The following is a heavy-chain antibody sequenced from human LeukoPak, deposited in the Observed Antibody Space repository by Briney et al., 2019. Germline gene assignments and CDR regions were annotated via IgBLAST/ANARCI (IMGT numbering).Heavy chain of an antibody. CDR2: FDPEDGET. V-gene: IGHV1-24*01. CDR1: GYTLTELS. D-gene: IGHD4-23*01. J-gene: IGHJ2*01. Sequence: ASVKVSCKVSGYTLTELSMPWVRQAPGKGLEWMGGFDPEDGETIYAQTFQGRVTMTEDTSTDTAYMELSSLRSEDTAVYYCATPQNGGNSEFDLWGRGTLVTVSS. CDR3: ATPQNGGNSEFDL.